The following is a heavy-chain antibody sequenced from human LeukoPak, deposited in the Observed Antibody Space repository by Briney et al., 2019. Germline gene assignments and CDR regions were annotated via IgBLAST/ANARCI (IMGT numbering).Heavy chain of an antibody. CDR1: GGSISRYS. J-gene: IGHJ4*02. Sequence: SGTLSLTCTVSGGSISRYSWSWIRQPAGKGLEGLGRLYTSGMTKYNPSLKSRGTMSVDTSKTQFSLRLSSVIVADTAVYYCARMLSAYFDYWGQGILVTVSS. CDR3: ARMLSAYFDY. CDR2: LYTSGMT. V-gene: IGHV4-4*07. D-gene: IGHD2-8*01.